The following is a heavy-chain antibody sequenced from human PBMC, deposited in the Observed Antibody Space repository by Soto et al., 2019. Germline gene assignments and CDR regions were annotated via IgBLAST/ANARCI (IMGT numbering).Heavy chain of an antibody. CDR3: AREMATIDY. CDR2: INSDGSST. J-gene: IGHJ4*02. D-gene: IGHD5-12*01. V-gene: IGHV3-74*01. Sequence: GESLKISCAASGFTFSSYWMHWVRQAPGKGLVWVSRINSDGSSTSYADSVKGRFTISRDNAKNTLYLQMNSLRAEDTAVYYCAREMATIDYWGQGTLVTVSS. CDR1: GFTFSSYW.